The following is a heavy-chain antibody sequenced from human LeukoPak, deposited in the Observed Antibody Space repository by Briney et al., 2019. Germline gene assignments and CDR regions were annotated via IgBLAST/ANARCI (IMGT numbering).Heavy chain of an antibody. CDR3: ARDGKGRYYYYGMDV. CDR2: ISYDGSNK. Sequence: GGSLRLSCAASGFTFSSYAMHWVRQAPGKGLEWVAVISYDGSNKYYADSVKGRFTISRDNSKNTLYLQMNSLRAEDTAVYYCARDGKGRYYYYGMDVWGQGTTVTVSS. J-gene: IGHJ6*02. V-gene: IGHV3-30-3*01. CDR1: GFTFSSYA. D-gene: IGHD1-1*01.